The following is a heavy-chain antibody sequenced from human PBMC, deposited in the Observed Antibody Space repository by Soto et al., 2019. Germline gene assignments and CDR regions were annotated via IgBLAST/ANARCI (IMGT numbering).Heavy chain of an antibody. CDR2: ISAGGGNT. V-gene: IGHV3-23*01. CDR3: AKAPTYDYYYYMDV. J-gene: IGHJ6*03. CDR1: GFSFNIYA. Sequence: EVHLLESGGGLVQPGGSLRLSCAASGFSFNIYAMKWVRQAPGKGLECVSAISAGGGNTYYADSVKGRFTISRDNSKNTLYLQMNSLRADDTPVYYCAKAPTYDYYYYMDVWGKGTTVTVSS.